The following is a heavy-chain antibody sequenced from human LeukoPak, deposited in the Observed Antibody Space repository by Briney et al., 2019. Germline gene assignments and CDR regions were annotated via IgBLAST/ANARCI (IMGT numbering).Heavy chain of an antibody. CDR1: GYTFTSYG. D-gene: IGHD3-16*01. CDR3: ARAVITFGGVTSLDY. J-gene: IGHJ4*02. V-gene: IGHV1-18*01. CDR2: ISAYNGNT. Sequence: ASVKVSCKASGYTFTSYGISWVRQAPGQGLEWMGWISAYNGNTNYAQKLQGRVTMTTDTSTSTAYMELRSLRSEDTAVYYCARAVITFGGVTSLDYWGQGTLVTVSS.